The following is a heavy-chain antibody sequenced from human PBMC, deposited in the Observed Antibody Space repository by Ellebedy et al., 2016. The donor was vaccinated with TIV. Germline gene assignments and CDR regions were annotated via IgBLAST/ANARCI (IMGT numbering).Heavy chain of an antibody. Sequence: GESLKISXAASGFTFSSYAMHWVRQAPGKGLEWVAVISYDGSNKYYADSVKGRFTISRDNSKNTLYLQMNSLRAEDTAVYYCARDFIWFGESKIVYYYYGMDVWGQGTTVTVSS. J-gene: IGHJ6*02. V-gene: IGHV3-30-3*01. D-gene: IGHD3-10*01. CDR1: GFTFSSYA. CDR3: ARDFIWFGESKIVYYYYGMDV. CDR2: ISYDGSNK.